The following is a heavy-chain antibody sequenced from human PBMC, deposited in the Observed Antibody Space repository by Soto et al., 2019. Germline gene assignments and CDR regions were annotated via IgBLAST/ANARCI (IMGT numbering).Heavy chain of an antibody. CDR2: IYYSGST. CDR1: GGSISSSSYY. D-gene: IGHD3-9*01. V-gene: IGHV4-39*01. CDR3: ARASYVILTGYWVVGWFDP. J-gene: IGHJ5*02. Sequence: PSETLSLTCTVSGGSISSSSYYWGWIRQPPGKGLEWIGSIYYSGSTYYNPSLKSRVTISVDTSKNQFSLKLSSVTVADTAVYYCARASYVILTGYWVVGWFDPWGQGTLVTVSS.